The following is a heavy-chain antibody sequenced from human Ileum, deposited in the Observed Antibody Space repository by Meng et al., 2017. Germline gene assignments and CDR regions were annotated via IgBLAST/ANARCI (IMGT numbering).Heavy chain of an antibody. CDR3: ARDHWGSLDY. V-gene: IGHV4-61*08. CDR2: AGT. D-gene: IGHD7-27*01. J-gene: IGHJ4*02. Sequence: QVQRQEPGPGPARPSETLSLICTVSGGSVSTSDYQWGWIRQTPGKGLEWIGYAGTNYNPSLKSRLTISVETSTRQFSLKLISVTAADTAVYYCARDHWGSLDYWGQGTLVTVSS. CDR1: GGSVSTSDYQ.